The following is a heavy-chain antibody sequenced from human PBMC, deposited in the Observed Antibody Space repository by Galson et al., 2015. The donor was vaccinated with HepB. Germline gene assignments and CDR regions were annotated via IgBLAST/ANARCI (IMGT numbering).Heavy chain of an antibody. V-gene: IGHV1-8*01. J-gene: IGHJ6*02. D-gene: IGHD3-3*01. CDR2: MNPNSGNT. CDR1: GYAFTSYD. Sequence: SVKVSCKASGYAFTSYDINWVRQATGQGLEWMGWMNPNSGNTGYAQKFQGRVTMTRNTSISTAYMELSSLRSEDTAVYYCARGPYYDFWSGYYYYYGMDVWGQGTTVTVSS. CDR3: ARGPYYDFWSGYYYYYGMDV.